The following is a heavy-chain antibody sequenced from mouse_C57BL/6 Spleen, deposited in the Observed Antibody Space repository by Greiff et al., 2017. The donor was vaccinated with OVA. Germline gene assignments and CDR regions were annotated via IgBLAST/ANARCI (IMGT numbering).Heavy chain of an antibody. CDR1: GYTFTSYW. V-gene: IGHV1-61*01. Sequence: QVQLQQPGAELVRPGSSVKLSCKASGYTFTSYWMHWVKQRPGQGLEWIGNIYPSDGGTHYNQKFKDKATLTVDKSSSTAYMQLSSLTSEDSAVYSCASPHYYGSSYYFGGWGKGTTLTVA. CDR2: IYPSDGGT. J-gene: IGHJ2*01. D-gene: IGHD1-1*01. CDR3: ASPHYYGSSYYFGG.